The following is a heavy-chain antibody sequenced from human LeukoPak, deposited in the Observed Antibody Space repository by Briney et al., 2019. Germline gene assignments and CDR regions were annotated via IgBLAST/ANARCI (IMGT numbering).Heavy chain of an antibody. CDR1: GFSFRSCW. Sequence: SGGSLRLSCAASGFSFRSCWMHWVRQAPGKELVWVSRINGDGSTTNYADSVRGQFTISRDNAKNTLYLQMNSLRADDSAVYFCASLVGGYYPPVEAFDVWGQGTMVTVSS. D-gene: IGHD3-3*01. V-gene: IGHV3-74*01. CDR3: ASLVGGYYPPVEAFDV. J-gene: IGHJ3*01. CDR2: INGDGSTT.